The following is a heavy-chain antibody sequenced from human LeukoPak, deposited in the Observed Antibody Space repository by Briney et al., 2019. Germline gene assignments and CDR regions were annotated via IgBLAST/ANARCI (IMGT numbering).Heavy chain of an antibody. Sequence: SETLSLTCIVSGGSISSGSHYWAWVRQPPGKGLEWIASMLYSGNTYYNPSLKSRVTISVDTSKNQFFLRLSSVTAADTAVYYCARRPSGTYRFDYWGQGTLVTVSS. J-gene: IGHJ4*02. D-gene: IGHD1-26*01. CDR1: GGSISSGSHY. V-gene: IGHV4-39*01. CDR3: ARRPSGTYRFDY. CDR2: MLYSGNT.